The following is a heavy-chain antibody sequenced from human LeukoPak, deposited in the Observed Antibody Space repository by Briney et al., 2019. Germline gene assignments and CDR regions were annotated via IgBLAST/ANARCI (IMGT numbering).Heavy chain of an antibody. V-gene: IGHV4-34*01. CDR3: ASGYYDSSGYPTHYYFDY. Sequence: PSETLSLTCAVYGGSFSGYYWSWIRQPPGKGLEWIGEINHSGSTNYNPSLKSRVTISVDTSKNQFSLKLSSVTAADTAVYYCASGYYDSSGYPTHYYFDYWGQGILVTVSS. J-gene: IGHJ4*02. D-gene: IGHD3-22*01. CDR2: INHSGST. CDR1: GGSFSGYY.